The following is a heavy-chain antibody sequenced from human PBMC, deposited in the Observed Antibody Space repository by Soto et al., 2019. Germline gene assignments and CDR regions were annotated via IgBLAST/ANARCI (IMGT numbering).Heavy chain of an antibody. Sequence: PGGSLRLSCTASGFTFGDYAMSWVRQAPGKGLEWVGFIRSKAYGGTTEYAASVKGRFTISRDDSKSIAYLQMNSLKTEDTAVYYCTRVSIEASYGMDVWGQGTTVTVSS. J-gene: IGHJ6*02. V-gene: IGHV3-49*04. D-gene: IGHD6-6*01. CDR1: GFTFGDYA. CDR3: TRVSIEASYGMDV. CDR2: IRSKAYGGTT.